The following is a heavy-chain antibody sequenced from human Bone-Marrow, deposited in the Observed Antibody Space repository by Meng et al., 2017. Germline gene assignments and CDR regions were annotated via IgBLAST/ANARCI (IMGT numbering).Heavy chain of an antibody. CDR3: ASGYCSGGSCQVGWFDP. CDR1: GGSFSGYY. CDR2: INHSGST. Sequence: QRQQWGAGLLKPSATLSLTCAGYGGSFSGYYWSWIRQPPGKVLEWIGEINHSGSTNYNPSLKSRVTISVDTSKNQFSLKLSSVTAADTAVYYCASGYCSGGSCQVGWFDPWGQGTLVTVSS. V-gene: IGHV4-34*01. D-gene: IGHD2-15*01. J-gene: IGHJ5*02.